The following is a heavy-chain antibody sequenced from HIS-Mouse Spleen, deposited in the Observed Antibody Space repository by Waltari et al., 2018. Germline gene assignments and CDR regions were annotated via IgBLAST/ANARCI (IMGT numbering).Heavy chain of an antibody. CDR2: IYYSGST. D-gene: IGHD6-13*01. Sequence: QLQLQESGPGLVKPSETLSLTCTVSGGSISSSSYYWGWIRQPPGKGLEWIGSIYYSGSTSYNPSLNRRGTRSVDTSKNQFSLKRSSVTAADTAVYYCAREIPYSSSWYDWYFDLWGRGTLVTVSS. J-gene: IGHJ2*01. CDR1: GGSISSSSYY. V-gene: IGHV4-39*07. CDR3: AREIPYSSSWYDWYFDL.